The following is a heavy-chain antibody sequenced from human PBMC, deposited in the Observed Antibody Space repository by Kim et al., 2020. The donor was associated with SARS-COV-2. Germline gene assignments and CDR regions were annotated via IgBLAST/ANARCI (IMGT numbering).Heavy chain of an antibody. V-gene: IGHV2-5*01. D-gene: IGHD1-1*01. Sequence: YSPSLKTRLTITKDTSKNQVVLTMTNMDPVDTATYYCAHTGSTNWPQVDFWGQGTLVTVSS. CDR3: AHTGSTNWPQVDF. J-gene: IGHJ4*02.